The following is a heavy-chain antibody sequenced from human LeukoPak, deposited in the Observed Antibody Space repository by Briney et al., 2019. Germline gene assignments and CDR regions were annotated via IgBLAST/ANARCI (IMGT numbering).Heavy chain of an antibody. CDR2: INTDGGSA. Sequence: GGSLRLSCAASGFTFSSYWMHWVRQAPGKGLVWVSRINTDGGSATYADSVKGRFTISRDNAKNTLYLQMNSLRAEDTAVYYCARVKIAAAALDYWGQGTLVTVSS. V-gene: IGHV3-74*01. J-gene: IGHJ4*02. CDR3: ARVKIAAAALDY. CDR1: GFTFSSYW. D-gene: IGHD6-13*01.